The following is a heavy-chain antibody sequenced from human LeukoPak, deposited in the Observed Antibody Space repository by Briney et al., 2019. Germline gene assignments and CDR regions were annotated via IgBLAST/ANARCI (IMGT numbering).Heavy chain of an antibody. J-gene: IGHJ6*03. CDR1: GYTFTGNY. Sequence: GASVKVSCKASGYTFTGNYMHWVRQAPGQGLEWMGWINPNSGGTNYAQKFQGRVTMTRDTSISTAYMELSRLRSDDTAVYYCARGERLGFLEWLTYYYMDVWGKGTTVTVSS. V-gene: IGHV1-2*02. CDR2: INPNSGGT. D-gene: IGHD3-3*01. CDR3: ARGERLGFLEWLTYYYMDV.